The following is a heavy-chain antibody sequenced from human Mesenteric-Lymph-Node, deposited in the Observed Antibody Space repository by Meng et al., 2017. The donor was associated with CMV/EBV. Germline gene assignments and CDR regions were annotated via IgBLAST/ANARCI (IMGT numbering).Heavy chain of an antibody. J-gene: IGHJ4*02. CDR2: ISSSSSYI. D-gene: IGHD2-15*01. CDR3: ARGGVVVVAATPFY. Sequence: GESLKISCAASGFTFSSYSMNWVRQAPGKGLEWVSSISSSSSYIYYADSVKGRFTISRDNAKNSLYLQMNSLRAEDTAVYYCARGGVVVVAATPFYWGQGTLVTVSS. V-gene: IGHV3-21*01. CDR1: GFTFSSYS.